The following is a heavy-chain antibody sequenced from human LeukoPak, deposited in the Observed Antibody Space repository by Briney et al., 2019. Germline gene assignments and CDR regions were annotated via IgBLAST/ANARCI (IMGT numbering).Heavy chain of an antibody. CDR3: ARPTYYDSSGYYSRAAFDY. V-gene: IGHV3-30*04. D-gene: IGHD3-22*01. CDR2: ISYDGSNK. J-gene: IGHJ4*02. Sequence: GGSLRPSCQPSELTFSSYARHWVRQAPGKGLKGGAVISYDGSNKYYADSVKGRFTISRDNSKNTLYLQMNSLRAEDTAVYYCARPTYYDSSGYYSRAAFDYWGQGTLVTVSS. CDR1: ELTFSSYA.